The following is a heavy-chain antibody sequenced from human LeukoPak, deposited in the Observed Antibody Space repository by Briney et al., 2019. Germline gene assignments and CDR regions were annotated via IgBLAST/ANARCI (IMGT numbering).Heavy chain of an antibody. CDR3: AKGSRLYAFDI. D-gene: IGHD3-22*01. Sequence: GGSLRLSCAASGFTFDDYAMHWVRQAPGKGLEWVSDISWNSGSIGYADSVKGRFTISRDNAKNSLYLQMNSLRAEDTALYYCAKGSRLYAFDIWGQGTMVTVSS. J-gene: IGHJ3*02. V-gene: IGHV3-9*01. CDR2: ISWNSGSI. CDR1: GFTFDDYA.